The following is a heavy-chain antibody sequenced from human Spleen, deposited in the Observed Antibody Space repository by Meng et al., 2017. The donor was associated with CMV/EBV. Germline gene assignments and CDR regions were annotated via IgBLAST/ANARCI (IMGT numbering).Heavy chain of an antibody. CDR1: GYTFTSYG. CDR2: ISAYNGNT. Sequence: ASVKVSCKASGYTFTSYGISWVRQAPGQGLEWMGWISAYNGNTNYAQKLQGRVTMTTDTSTSTAYMELKSLRSDDTAVYYCARDRDTALITAAGDFDIWGQGTMVTVSS. J-gene: IGHJ3*02. D-gene: IGHD5-18*01. CDR3: ARDRDTALITAAGDFDI. V-gene: IGHV1-18*01.